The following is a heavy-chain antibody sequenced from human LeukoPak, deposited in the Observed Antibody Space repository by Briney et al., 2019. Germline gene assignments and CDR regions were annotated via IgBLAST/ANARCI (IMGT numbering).Heavy chain of an antibody. V-gene: IGHV3-66*01. CDR3: ARDLLEWYFDY. D-gene: IGHD3-3*01. Sequence: GGTLRLSCAASGLTPSSTYMRWVRQTPGKGLEWVSVIYSGGSTYYADSVKGGFTISRDNSKNTLYLQMNSLRAEDTAVYYCARDLLEWYFDYWGQGTLVTVSS. CDR2: IYSGGST. CDR1: GLTPSSTY. J-gene: IGHJ4*02.